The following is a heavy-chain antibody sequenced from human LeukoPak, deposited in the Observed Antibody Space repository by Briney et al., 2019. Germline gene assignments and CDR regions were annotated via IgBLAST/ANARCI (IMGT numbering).Heavy chain of an antibody. Sequence: SQTLSLTRAVSGCSISRGGYSWRWLRQPPGTGLEWIAYIYHSRSTYYNPSLKSPVTISVGRSNNQFSLKLSSVTAADTAVYYCARGGVATYNWFDPWGQGTLVTVSS. D-gene: IGHD5-12*01. J-gene: IGHJ5*02. CDR2: IYHSRST. CDR3: ARGGVATYNWFDP. V-gene: IGHV4-30-2*01. CDR1: GCSISRGGYS.